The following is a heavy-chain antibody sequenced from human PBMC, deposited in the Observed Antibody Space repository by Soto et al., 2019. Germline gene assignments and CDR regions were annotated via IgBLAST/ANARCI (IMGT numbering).Heavy chain of an antibody. CDR2: IYPGDSDT. J-gene: IGHJ3*02. D-gene: IGHD3-10*01. CDR3: ANPYTGYGSDDFDI. CDR1: GYIFTSYC. Sequence: PGESLKISCKCSGYIFTSYCIVLVRQMPGKGLEWMGIIYPGDSDTRYSPSFQGQVTISADKSISTAYLQWSSLKASDTDMYYCANPYTGYGSDDFDIWGQGTMVTVSS. V-gene: IGHV5-51*01.